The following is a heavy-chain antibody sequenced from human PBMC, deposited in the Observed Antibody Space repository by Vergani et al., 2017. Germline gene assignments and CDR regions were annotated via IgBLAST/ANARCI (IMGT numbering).Heavy chain of an antibody. J-gene: IGHJ4*02. CDR2: ISSSSSTI. D-gene: IGHD3-22*01. Sequence: EVQLLESGGGLVQPGGSLRLSCAASGFTFSSYAMSWVRQAPGKGLEWVSYISSSSSTIYYADSVKGRFTISRDNAKNSLYLQMNSLRAEDTAVYYCASTKTEFTYYYDSSGYYFEPYFDYWGQGTLVTVSS. V-gene: IGHV3-48*04. CDR1: GFTFSSYA. CDR3: ASTKTEFTYYYDSSGYYFEPYFDY.